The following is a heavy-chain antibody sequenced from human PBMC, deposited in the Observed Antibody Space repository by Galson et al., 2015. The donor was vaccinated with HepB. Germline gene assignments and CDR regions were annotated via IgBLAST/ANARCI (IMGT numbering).Heavy chain of an antibody. J-gene: IGHJ2*01. CDR3: AREVIDTTSSGWFLDR. Sequence: SLRLSCAASGFTFSSYDMHWVRQVVGRGLEWVSAIGRGDDTYYPGSVKGRFTISREDAKNSVYLQMNSLRVGDTAVYYCAREVIDTTSSGWFLDRWGRGTLVTVSS. V-gene: IGHV3-13*01. D-gene: IGHD3-10*01. CDR1: GFTFSSYD. CDR2: IGRGDDT.